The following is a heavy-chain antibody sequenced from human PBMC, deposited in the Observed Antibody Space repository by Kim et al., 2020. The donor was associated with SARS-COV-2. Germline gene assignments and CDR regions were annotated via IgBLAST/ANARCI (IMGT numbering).Heavy chain of an antibody. CDR1: GFTFSSYS. J-gene: IGHJ5*02. Sequence: GGSLRLSCAASGFTFSSYSMNWVRQAPGKGLEWVSSISSSSSYIYYADSVKGRFIISRDNAKNSLYLQMNSLRAEDTAVYYCARDNYVWGSYRYWGSNWFDPWGQGTLVTVSS. V-gene: IGHV3-21*01. CDR2: ISSSSSYI. D-gene: IGHD3-16*02. CDR3: ARDNYVWGSYRYWGSNWFDP.